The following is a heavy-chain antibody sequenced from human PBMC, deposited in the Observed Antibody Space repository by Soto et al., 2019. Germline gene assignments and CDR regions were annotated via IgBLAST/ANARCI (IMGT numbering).Heavy chain of an antibody. CDR2: IYWDDDK. V-gene: IGHV2-5*02. Sequence: QISLKESGPTLVEPTQTLTLTCTLSGFSLSTSGVGVGWIRQPPGYALELLAFIYWDDDKRYNPSLKTTLTITKDTSKNQVVLTMTSMDPVDTATYYCAHIRRPRILYYWGQGTLLTVSS. CDR3: AHIRRPRILYY. J-gene: IGHJ4*02. CDR1: GFSLSTSGVG.